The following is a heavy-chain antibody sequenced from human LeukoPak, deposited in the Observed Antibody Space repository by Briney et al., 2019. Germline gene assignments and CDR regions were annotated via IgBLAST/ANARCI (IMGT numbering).Heavy chain of an antibody. CDR2: INHSGST. D-gene: IGHD5-24*01. CDR1: GGSLSGYY. J-gene: IGHJ6*03. CDR3: ARGTLDGYNYYMDV. V-gene: IGHV4-34*01. Sequence: SETLSLTCAVYGGSLSGYYWSWIRQPPGKGLEWIGEINHSGSTNYNPSLKSRVTISVDTSKNQFSLKLSSVTAADTAVYYCARGTLDGYNYYMDVWGKGTTVTISS.